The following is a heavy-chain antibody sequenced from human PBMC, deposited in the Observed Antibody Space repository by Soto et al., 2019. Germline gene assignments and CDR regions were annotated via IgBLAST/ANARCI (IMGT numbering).Heavy chain of an antibody. J-gene: IGHJ4*02. D-gene: IGHD3-22*01. V-gene: IGHV4-30-2*01. Sequence: PSETLSLTSAVSGGSISSGGYSWSCIRQPPGKGLEWIGYIYHSGSTYYNPSLKSRVTISVDRSKNQFSLKLSSVTAADTAVYYCAAYYYDSSGYYSDYWGQGTLVTVSS. CDR2: IYHSGST. CDR3: AAYYYDSSGYYSDY. CDR1: GGSISSGGYS.